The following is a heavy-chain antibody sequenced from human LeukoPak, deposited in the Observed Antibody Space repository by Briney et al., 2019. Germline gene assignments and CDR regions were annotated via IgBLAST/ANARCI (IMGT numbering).Heavy chain of an antibody. V-gene: IGHV3-33*01. J-gene: IGHJ4*01. CDR1: GFTFSSYG. D-gene: IGHD2-21*02. Sequence: WGSLRLSCAASGFTFSSYGMHWVRQAPGKGLEWVAVIWYDGSNKYYADSVNGRFTISRDNSKNTLYLQMNSLRAEDTAVYYCAREGRCGGDCYYDCWGQGMLVAVSS. CDR2: IWYDGSNK. CDR3: AREGRCGGDCYYDC.